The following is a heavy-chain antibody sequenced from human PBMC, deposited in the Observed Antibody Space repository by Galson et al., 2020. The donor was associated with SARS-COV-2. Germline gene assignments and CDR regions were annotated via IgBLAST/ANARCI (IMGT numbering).Heavy chain of an antibody. CDR2: IRGDGSET. CDR3: TREGWQGAY. J-gene: IGHJ4*02. Sequence: GGSLRLSCEVSGFIFKDFWMSWFRQAPGKSLEWVANIRGDGSETNYVESVKGRFSISRDNAMNSLYLQMDSLGVEDTAVYYCTREGWQGAYWGQGSRVAVSS. CDR1: GFIFKDFW. V-gene: IGHV3-7*01.